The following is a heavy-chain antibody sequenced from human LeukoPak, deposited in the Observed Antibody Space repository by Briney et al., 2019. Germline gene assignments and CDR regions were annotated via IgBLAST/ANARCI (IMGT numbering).Heavy chain of an antibody. CDR1: GFTFSSYW. CDR3: AVARFGSWIQFDY. J-gene: IGHJ4*02. D-gene: IGHD5-18*01. CDR2: IKQDGSEK. Sequence: GGSLRLSCAASGFTFSSYWMSWVRPAPGKGLEWVANIKQDGSEKYYVASVKGRFTISRDNAKNSLYLQMNSLRAEDTAVYYCAVARFGSWIQFDYWGQGTLVTVSS. V-gene: IGHV3-7*03.